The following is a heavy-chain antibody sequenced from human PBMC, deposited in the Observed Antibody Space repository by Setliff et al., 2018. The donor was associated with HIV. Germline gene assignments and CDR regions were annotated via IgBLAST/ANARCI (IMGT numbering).Heavy chain of an antibody. Sequence: SETLSLTCTVSGDPINSHYWSWIRQPPGEGLEWIGSIFYSGITYYNPSLESRVTISVDTSKNQFSLNLTSVTAADTAVYYCARSKTFYDFWGGYYTHGAFKIWGLGTMVTVSS. CDR1: GDPINSHY. V-gene: IGHV4-59*11. J-gene: IGHJ3*02. D-gene: IGHD3-3*01. CDR2: IFYSGIT. CDR3: ARSKTFYDFWGGYYTHGAFKI.